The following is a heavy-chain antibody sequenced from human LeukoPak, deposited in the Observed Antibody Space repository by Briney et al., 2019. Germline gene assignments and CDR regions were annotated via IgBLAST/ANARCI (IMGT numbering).Heavy chain of an antibody. J-gene: IGHJ4*02. CDR1: GYTFTGYY. Sequence: ASVKVSCKASGYTFTGYYMHWVRQAPGQGLEWMGWINPNSGGTNYAQKFQGRVTITRDTSASTAYMELSSLRSEDMAVYYCARYYYDSIGSYYFDYWGQGTLVTVSS. CDR3: ARYYYDSIGSYYFDY. D-gene: IGHD3-22*01. CDR2: INPNSGGT. V-gene: IGHV1-2*02.